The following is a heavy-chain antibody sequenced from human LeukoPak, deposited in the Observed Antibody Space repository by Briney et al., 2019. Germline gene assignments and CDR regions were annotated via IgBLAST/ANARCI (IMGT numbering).Heavy chain of an antibody. CDR3: ARTYGYGDYNFDY. CDR2: MNANSGNT. D-gene: IGHD4-17*01. CDR1: GYTFTSYD. V-gene: IGHV1-8*01. J-gene: IGHJ4*02. Sequence: ASVKVSCKASGYTFTSYDINWVRQATGQGLEWMGWMNANSGNTGYAQKFQGRVTMTRSTSISTAYMELSSLRSEDTAVYYCARTYGYGDYNFDYWGQGTLVTVSS.